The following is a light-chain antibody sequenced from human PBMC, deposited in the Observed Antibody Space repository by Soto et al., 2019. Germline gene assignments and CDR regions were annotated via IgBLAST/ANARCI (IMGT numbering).Light chain of an antibody. CDR1: QSVSNNY. CDR3: QQYGSSL. CDR2: GAS. Sequence: EIVLTQSAGTLPLSPGERATLSCRASQSVSNNYLAWYQQKPGQAPRLLIYGASRRATGIPDRFSGSGSGTDFTLTISRLESEDFAVYYCQQYGSSLFGQGTRLEIK. V-gene: IGKV3-20*01. J-gene: IGKJ5*01.